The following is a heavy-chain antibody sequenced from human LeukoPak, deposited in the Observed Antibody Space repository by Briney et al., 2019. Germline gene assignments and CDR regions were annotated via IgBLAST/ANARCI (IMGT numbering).Heavy chain of an antibody. V-gene: IGHV1-8*01. CDR2: MNPNSGNT. Sequence: ASVKVSCKASGYTFTSYDINWVRQATGQGLEWMGWMNPNSGNTGYAQKFQGRVTMTRNTSISTAYMELSSLRSEDTAVYYCARGDGYNPHCGMDVWGQGTTVTVSS. D-gene: IGHD5-24*01. CDR3: ARGDGYNPHCGMDV. J-gene: IGHJ6*02. CDR1: GYTFTSYD.